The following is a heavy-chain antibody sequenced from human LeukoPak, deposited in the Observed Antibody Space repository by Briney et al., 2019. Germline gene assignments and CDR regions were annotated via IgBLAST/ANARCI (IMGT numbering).Heavy chain of an antibody. CDR3: ARDSYYYDSSGYSTFDY. Sequence: PSETLSLTCTVSGDSISSGDYYWSWIRQPAGKGLEWIGRISSSGSTNYNPSLKSQVTMSVDTSKNQFSLKLSSVTAADTAVYYCARDSYYYDSSGYSTFDYWGQGTLVTVSS. J-gene: IGHJ4*02. V-gene: IGHV4-61*02. CDR2: ISSSGST. D-gene: IGHD3-22*01. CDR1: GDSISSGDYY.